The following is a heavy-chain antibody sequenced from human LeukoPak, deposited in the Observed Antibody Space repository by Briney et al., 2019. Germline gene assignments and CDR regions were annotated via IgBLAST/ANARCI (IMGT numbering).Heavy chain of an antibody. D-gene: IGHD5-18*01. Sequence: AGGSLRLSCAASGFTFSSYAMSWVRQPPGKGLEWVSAISGSGGTTYYADSVKGRFTISRDNSKNTLYLQMNSLRAEDTAVYYCAKGGHDSYGTYFDYWGRGTLVTVSS. CDR3: AKGGHDSYGTYFDY. CDR1: GFTFSSYA. V-gene: IGHV3-23*01. J-gene: IGHJ4*02. CDR2: ISGSGGTT.